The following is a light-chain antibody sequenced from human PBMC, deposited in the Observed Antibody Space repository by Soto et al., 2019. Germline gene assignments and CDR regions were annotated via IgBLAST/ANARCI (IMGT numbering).Light chain of an antibody. V-gene: IGKV1-5*01. CDR1: QSISSW. J-gene: IGKJ1*01. Sequence: DILMTQSPSTLSASVGDRVTITCRASQSISSWLAWYQQKPGKAPKLLIYDASSLESGVPSRFSGSGSGTEFTLTISSLQPDDFATYYCQQYNSYSWTFGQGPKVDIK. CDR3: QQYNSYSWT. CDR2: DAS.